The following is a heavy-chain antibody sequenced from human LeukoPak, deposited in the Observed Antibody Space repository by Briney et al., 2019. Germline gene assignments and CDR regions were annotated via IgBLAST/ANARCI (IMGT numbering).Heavy chain of an antibody. Sequence: GASVKVSCKASGYTFTSYGISWVRQAPGQGLEWMGWISAYNGNTNYAQKLQGRVTMTTDTSTSTAYMELRGLRSDDTAVYYCARGVGYYDSSGYSLYWGQGTLVTVSS. V-gene: IGHV1-18*01. CDR1: GYTFTSYG. CDR3: ARGVGYYDSSGYSLY. CDR2: ISAYNGNT. D-gene: IGHD3-22*01. J-gene: IGHJ4*02.